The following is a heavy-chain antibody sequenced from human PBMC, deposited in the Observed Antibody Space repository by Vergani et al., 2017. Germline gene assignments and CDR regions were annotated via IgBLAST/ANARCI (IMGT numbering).Heavy chain of an antibody. D-gene: IGHD1-7*01. V-gene: IGHV3-66*01. J-gene: IGHJ6*02. CDR2: IYSGGST. CDR3: ARVFTGTTIYYYYGMDV. Sequence: EVQLVESGGGLVQPGGSLRLSCAASGFTVSSNYMSWVRQAPGKGLEWVSVIYSGGSTYYADSVKGRFTISRDNSKNTLYLQMNSLRAEDTAVYYCARVFTGTTIYYYYGMDVWGQGTTVTVSS. CDR1: GFTVSSNY.